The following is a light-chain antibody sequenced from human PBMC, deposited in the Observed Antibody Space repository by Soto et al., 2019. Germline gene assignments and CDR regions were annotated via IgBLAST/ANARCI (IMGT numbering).Light chain of an antibody. Sequence: SYELTQPFSVSVALGQTARITCGGNNIGNKNVHWYQQKPGQAPLLVMYRDRNRPSGIPERLSASNSGNTATLTISRAQAGDEADYYCQVWDRSTAVFGGGTKLTVL. CDR2: RDR. CDR3: QVWDRSTAV. V-gene: IGLV3-9*01. CDR1: NIGNKN. J-gene: IGLJ2*01.